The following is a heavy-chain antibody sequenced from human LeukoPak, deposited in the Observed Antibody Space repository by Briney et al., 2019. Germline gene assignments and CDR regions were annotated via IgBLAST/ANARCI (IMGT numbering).Heavy chain of an antibody. V-gene: IGHV4-39*01. D-gene: IGHD1-26*01. Sequence: SETLSLTCTVSGGSISSSSYYWGWIRQPPGKGLECIGGIYYSGITYYNPSLKSRVTISVDTSKNQFSLKLSSVTAADTAVYYCARHSGSYREAFEIWGQGTMVTVSS. CDR1: GGSISSSSYY. CDR3: ARHSGSYREAFEI. J-gene: IGHJ3*02. CDR2: IYYSGIT.